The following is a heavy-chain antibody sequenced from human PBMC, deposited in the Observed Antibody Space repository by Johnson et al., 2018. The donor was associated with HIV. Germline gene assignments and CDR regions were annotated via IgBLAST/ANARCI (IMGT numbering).Heavy chain of an antibody. V-gene: IGHV3-30-3*01. Sequence: QEQLVESGGGVVQPGRSLRLSCAASGFTFSSYAMHWVRQPPGKGLECVAVISYGGNTQYYVDSVKGRFTISRDNSKNSLYLQMNSLRAEDTAVYYCARDQSEVDAFDIWGQGTMVTVSS. J-gene: IGHJ3*02. CDR3: ARDQSEVDAFDI. CDR2: ISYGGNTQ. CDR1: GFTFSSYA.